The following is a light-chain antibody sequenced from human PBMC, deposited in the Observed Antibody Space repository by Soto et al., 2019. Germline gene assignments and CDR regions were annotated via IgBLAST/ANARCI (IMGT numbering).Light chain of an antibody. J-gene: IGLJ2*01. Sequence: QSALTQPPSASGSPGQSVTISCTGTSSDVGGYNYVSWYQQHPGKAPKLMIYEVSKRPSGVPDRFSASKSGNTASLTFSGLQAGDEADYYCSSDAGSNVVFGGGTKLTVL. CDR3: SSDAGSNVV. V-gene: IGLV2-8*01. CDR2: EVS. CDR1: SSDVGGYNY.